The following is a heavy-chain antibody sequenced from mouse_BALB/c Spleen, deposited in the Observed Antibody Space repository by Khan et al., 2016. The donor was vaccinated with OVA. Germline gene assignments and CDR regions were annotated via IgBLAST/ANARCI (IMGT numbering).Heavy chain of an antibody. V-gene: IGHV1S81*02. D-gene: IGHD2-1*01. CDR3: ARLYYSWLAD. CDR2: INPSNGRT. Sequence: QIQLVQSGAELVKPGASVKLSCKASGYTFTTYWMHWVRQRPGQGLEWIGEINPSNGRTNNNEKFESKATLTVDKSSNTAYVQLSSLTSEDSAVYYCARLYYSWLADWGQGTLVTVSA. CDR1: GYTFTTYW. J-gene: IGHJ3*01.